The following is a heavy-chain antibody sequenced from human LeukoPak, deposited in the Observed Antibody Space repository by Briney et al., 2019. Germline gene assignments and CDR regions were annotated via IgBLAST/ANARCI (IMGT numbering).Heavy chain of an antibody. CDR1: GYTFISYY. D-gene: IGHD1-26*01. CDR3: ARRGAGATPYYYYYMDV. J-gene: IGHJ6*03. CDR2: INPSGGST. V-gene: IGHV1-46*01. Sequence: ASVKVSCKASGYTFISYYMHWVRQAPGQGLEWMGIINPSGGSTSYAQKFQGRVTMTRDTSTSTVYMELSSLRSEDTAVYYCARRGAGATPYYYYYMDVWGKGTTVTVSS.